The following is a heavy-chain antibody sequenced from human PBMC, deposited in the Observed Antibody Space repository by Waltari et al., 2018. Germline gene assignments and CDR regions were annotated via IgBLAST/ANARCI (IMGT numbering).Heavy chain of an antibody. CDR3: AKDLRPYDGSGNLAFDV. CDR1: GFTFNVQS. D-gene: IGHD3-10*01. CDR2: ISHSSSYF. J-gene: IGHJ3*01. V-gene: IGHV3-21*01. Sequence: EVQLVESGGGLVKPGGSLRLSCVASGFTFNVQSMNWVRQAPGGGLEWVSSISHSSSYFNYADSVKGRFTISRDNAKNSLYLQLSSLRVEDTALYYCAKDLRPYDGSGNLAFDVWGQGTMVTVSS.